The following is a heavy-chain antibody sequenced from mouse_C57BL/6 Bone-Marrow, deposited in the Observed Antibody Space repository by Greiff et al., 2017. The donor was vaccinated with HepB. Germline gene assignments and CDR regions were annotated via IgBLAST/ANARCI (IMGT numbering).Heavy chain of an antibody. D-gene: IGHD2-3*01. J-gene: IGHJ3*01. CDR3: ARMEWLLAWFAY. V-gene: IGHV3-6*01. CDR2: ISYDGSN. Sequence: EVKLVESGPGLVKPSQSLSLTCSVTGYSITSGYYWNWIRQFPGNKLEWMGYISYDGSNNYNPSLKNRISITRDTSKNQFFLKLNSVTTEDTATYYCARMEWLLAWFAYWGQGTLVTVSA. CDR1: GYSITSGYY.